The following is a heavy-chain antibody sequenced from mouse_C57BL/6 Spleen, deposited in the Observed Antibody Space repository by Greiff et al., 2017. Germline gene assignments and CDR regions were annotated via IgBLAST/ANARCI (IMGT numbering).Heavy chain of an antibody. Sequence: EVQGVESGGGLVKPGGSLKLSCAASGFSFSRYTMSWFRRTPEKRLGWVATIIGGGGNTYYPDSVKGRFTSSRDNTKNTLYLQMSSLRSEDTALYYCARQLGHYAMDYWGQGTSVTVSS. V-gene: IGHV5-9*01. CDR3: ARQLGHYAMDY. J-gene: IGHJ4*01. CDR2: IIGGGGNT. CDR1: GFSFSRYT.